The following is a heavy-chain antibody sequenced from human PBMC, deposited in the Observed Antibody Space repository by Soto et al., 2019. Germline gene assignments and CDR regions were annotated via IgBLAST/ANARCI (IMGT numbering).Heavy chain of an antibody. D-gene: IGHD6-13*01. CDR3: ARDLATRWEVAAGTIGGLLFGELNWFDP. CDR2: IWYDGSNK. Sequence: GGSLRLSCAASGFTFSSYGMHWVRQAPGKGLEWVAVIWYDGSNKYYADSVKGRFTISRDNSKNTLYLQMNSLKAEGTAVYYCARDLATRWEVAAGTIGGLLFGELNWFDPWGQGTLVTVSS. CDR1: GFTFSSYG. V-gene: IGHV3-33*01. J-gene: IGHJ5*02.